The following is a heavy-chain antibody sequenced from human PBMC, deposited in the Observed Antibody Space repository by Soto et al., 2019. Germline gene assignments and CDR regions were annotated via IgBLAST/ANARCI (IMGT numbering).Heavy chain of an antibody. CDR2: IIPIFGTA. Sequence: GASVEVSCKASGGTFSSYAISWVRQAPGQGLEWMGGIIPIFGTANYAQKFQGRVTIAADKSTSTAYMELSSLRSEDTAVYYCARQGRATKQLALRLRGNAFDIWGQGTMVTVSS. J-gene: IGHJ3*02. V-gene: IGHV1-69*06. CDR1: GGTFSSYA. D-gene: IGHD6-6*01. CDR3: ARQGRATKQLALRLRGNAFDI.